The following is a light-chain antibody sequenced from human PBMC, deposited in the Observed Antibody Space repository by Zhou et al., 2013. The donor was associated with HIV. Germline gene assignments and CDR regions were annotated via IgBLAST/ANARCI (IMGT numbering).Light chain of an antibody. CDR1: QGISNS. CDR3: QQSYSTPWT. CDR2: GAS. Sequence: DIQMTQSPFSLSASVGDRVTITCRASQGISNSVAWYQQKPGKAPNLLLYGASRLESGVPSRFSGSKSGTEYTLTISSLHPEDFATYYCQQSYSTPWTFGQGTKVEIK. V-gene: IGKV1-NL1*01. J-gene: IGKJ1*01.